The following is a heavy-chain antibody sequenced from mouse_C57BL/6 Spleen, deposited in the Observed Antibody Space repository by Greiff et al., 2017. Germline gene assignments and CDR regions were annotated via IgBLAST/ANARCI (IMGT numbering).Heavy chain of an antibody. CDR2: ISSGGSYT. D-gene: IGHD1-1*01. J-gene: IGHJ1*03. Sequence: EVKLMESGGDLVKPGGSLKLSCAASGFTFSSYGMSWVRQTPDKRLEWVATISSGGSYTYYPHSVKGRFTISRDNAKNTLYLQMSSLKSEDTAMYYCARQGTTVVEGYVDVWGTGTTVTVSS. CDR1: GFTFSSYG. CDR3: ARQGTTVVEGYVDV. V-gene: IGHV5-6*01.